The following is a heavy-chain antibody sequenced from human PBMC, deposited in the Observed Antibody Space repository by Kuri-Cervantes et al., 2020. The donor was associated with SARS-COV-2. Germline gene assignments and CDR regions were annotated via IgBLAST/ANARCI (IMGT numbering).Heavy chain of an antibody. Sequence: GRSLRLSCAASGFTFSSYAMSWVRQAPGKGLEWVSAISGSGGSTYYADSVKGRFTISRDNSKNTLYLQMNSLRAEDTAVSYCAKNIAVAARRAEYFQHWGQGTLVTVSS. V-gene: IGHV3-23*01. D-gene: IGHD6-19*01. CDR1: GFTFSSYA. J-gene: IGHJ1*01. CDR2: ISGSGGST. CDR3: AKNIAVAARRAEYFQH.